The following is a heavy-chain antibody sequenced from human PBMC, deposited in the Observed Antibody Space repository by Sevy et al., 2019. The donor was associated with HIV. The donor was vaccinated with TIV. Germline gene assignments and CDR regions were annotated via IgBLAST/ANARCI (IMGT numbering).Heavy chain of an antibody. Sequence: GGSLRLSCAASGFTFSNYWMTWVRQAPGKGLEWVANIKRDGSERYYVASVKGRFTISRDNAKNSLYLQMNSLRADDTAAYYCARDCSSTTCLWGLDVWGQGTTLTVSS. CDR2: IKRDGSER. D-gene: IGHD2-2*01. V-gene: IGHV3-7*03. J-gene: IGHJ6*02. CDR3: ARDCSSTTCLWGLDV. CDR1: GFTFSNYW.